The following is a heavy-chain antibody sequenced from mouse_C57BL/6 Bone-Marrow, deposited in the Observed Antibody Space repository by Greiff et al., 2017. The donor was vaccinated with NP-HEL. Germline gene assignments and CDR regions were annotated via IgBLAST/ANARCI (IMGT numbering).Heavy chain of an antibody. D-gene: IGHD6-1*01. CDR3: ARDRATTY. Sequence: DVKLVESGGGLVKPGGSLKLSCAASGFTFSSYAMSWVCQTPEKRLEWVATISDGGSYTYYPDNVKGRFTISRDNAKNNLYLQMSHLKSEDTAMYYCARDRATTYWGQGTSVTVSS. CDR2: ISDGGSYT. CDR1: GFTFSSYA. V-gene: IGHV5-4*01. J-gene: IGHJ4*01.